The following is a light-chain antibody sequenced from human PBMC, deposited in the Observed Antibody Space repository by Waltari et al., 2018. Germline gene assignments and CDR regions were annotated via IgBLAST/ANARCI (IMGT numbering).Light chain of an antibody. J-gene: IGKJ1*01. Sequence: EIVLTQSPDTLSLSPGERATLSCRASQSVSRTLAWSQQKPGQAPRPLIYGASPRATGIPDRFSGSGSGTDFSLTISRLEPEDFAVYYCQHYVRLPVTFGQGTKVEIK. V-gene: IGKV3-20*01. CDR3: QHYVRLPVT. CDR1: QSVSRT. CDR2: GAS.